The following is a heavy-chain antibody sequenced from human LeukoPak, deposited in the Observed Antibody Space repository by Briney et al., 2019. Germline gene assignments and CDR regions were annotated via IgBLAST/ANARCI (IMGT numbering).Heavy chain of an antibody. V-gene: IGHV4-39*07. CDR3: ARMASDYDSRGNFDY. Sequence: PSETLSLTCTVSGGSISSYYWGWIRQPPGKGLEWIGSIFYSGSTYYSPSLKSRITISVDTSKNQFSLRLSSVTAADTAVYYCARMASDYDSRGNFDYWGQGTLVTVSS. CDR1: GGSISSYY. J-gene: IGHJ4*02. D-gene: IGHD5-12*01. CDR2: IFYSGST.